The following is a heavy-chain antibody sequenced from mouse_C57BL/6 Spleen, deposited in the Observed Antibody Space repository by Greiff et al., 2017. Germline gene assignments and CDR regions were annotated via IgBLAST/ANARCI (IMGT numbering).Heavy chain of an antibody. CDR2: IDPETGGT. CDR1: GYTFTDYE. D-gene: IGHD3-2*02. CDR3: TSGSGAWFAY. V-gene: IGHV1-15*01. Sequence: VKLMESGAELVRPGASVTLSCKASGYTFTDYEMHWVKQTPVHGLEWIGAIDPETGGTAYNQKFKGKAILTADKSSSTAYMELRSLTSEDSAVYYCTSGSGAWFAYWGQGTLVTVSA. J-gene: IGHJ3*01.